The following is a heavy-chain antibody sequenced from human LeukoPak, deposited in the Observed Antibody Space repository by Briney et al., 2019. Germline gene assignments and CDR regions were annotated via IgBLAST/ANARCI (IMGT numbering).Heavy chain of an antibody. CDR3: ATTLRGKVHYYGMDV. D-gene: IGHD1-14*01. J-gene: IGHJ6*02. CDR1: GYTLTELS. V-gene: IGHV1-24*01. CDR2: FDPEDGET. Sequence: GASVKVSCKVSGYTLTELSMHWVRQAPGKGLEWMGGFDPEDGETIYAQKFQGRVTMTEDTSTDTAYMGLSSLRSEDTAVYYCATTLRGKVHYYGMDVWGQGTTVTVSS.